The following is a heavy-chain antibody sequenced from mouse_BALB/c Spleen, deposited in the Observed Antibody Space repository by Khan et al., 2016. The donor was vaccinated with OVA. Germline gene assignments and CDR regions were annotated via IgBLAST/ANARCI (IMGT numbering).Heavy chain of an antibody. CDR1: GYAFTDFL. CDR2: INPGSGGT. Sequence: QVQLQQSGAELVRPGTSVKVSCKASGYAFTDFLIEWLQQRPGQGLEWIGLINPGSGGTNYNEKFKGKATLTANKSSSTAYMQLSSLTSDDSAVYVCARGGYGCWAYWGQGTLVTVSA. D-gene: IGHD2-2*01. CDR3: ARGGYGCWAY. V-gene: IGHV1-54*01. J-gene: IGHJ3*01.